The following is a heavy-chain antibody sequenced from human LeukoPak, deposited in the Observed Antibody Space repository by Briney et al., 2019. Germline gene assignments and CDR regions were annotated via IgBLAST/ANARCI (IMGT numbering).Heavy chain of an antibody. J-gene: IGHJ3*01. CDR3: ARENPLTTNYAADV. D-gene: IGHD4-17*01. V-gene: IGHV1-2*02. CDR1: GYTFIDDY. CDR2: INPNNGDT. Sequence: ASVKVSCKASGYTFIDDYIHWVRQAPGQGLEWLGWINPNNGDTKYAQRFQGRVAMTRDTSISTAYLEVDSLKSGDTAIYYCARENPLTTNYAADVWGQGTMVTVSS.